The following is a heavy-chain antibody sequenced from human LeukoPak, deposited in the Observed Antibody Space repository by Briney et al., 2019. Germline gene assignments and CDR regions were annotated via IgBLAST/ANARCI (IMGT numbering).Heavy chain of an antibody. J-gene: IGHJ4*02. CDR1: GFTFSSYA. Sequence: GGSPRLSCVASGFTFSSYAMSWVRQAPGKGLEWVSVISGSGSGTYYADSVRGRFTISRDNSKNTLYLQMNSLRVEDTAVYYCAKVATYGVAGTVFFGYWGQGTLVTVSS. D-gene: IGHD6-19*01. CDR2: ISGSGSGT. CDR3: AKVATYGVAGTVFFGY. V-gene: IGHV3-23*01.